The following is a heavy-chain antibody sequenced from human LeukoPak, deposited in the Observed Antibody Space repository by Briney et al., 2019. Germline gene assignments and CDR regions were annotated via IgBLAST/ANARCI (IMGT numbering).Heavy chain of an antibody. D-gene: IGHD6-6*01. J-gene: IGHJ3*02. CDR3: ARGDSSSSQGAFDI. CDR1: GYTFTGYY. Sequence: ASVKVSCKASGYTFTGYYLHWVRQAPGQGLEWMGWINPNSGGTDYAQKFQGRVTMTRDTSISTAYMELSRLRSDDTAVYYCARGDSSSSQGAFDIWGQGTMVTVSS. V-gene: IGHV1-2*02. CDR2: INPNSGGT.